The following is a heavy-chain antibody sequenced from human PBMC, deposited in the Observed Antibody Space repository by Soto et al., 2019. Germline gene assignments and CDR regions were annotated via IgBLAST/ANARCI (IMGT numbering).Heavy chain of an antibody. CDR2: IYTSGST. CDR1: GGSISSYY. J-gene: IGHJ3*02. D-gene: IGHD2-15*01. CDR3: AMGGVRFIVLVVPASLPNDVFDI. Sequence: QVQLQESGPGLVKPSETLSLTCTVSGGSISSYYWSWIRQPAGKGLEWIGRIYTSGSTNYNPSLNYRVLMSLHTSQNQFSRKLSSVIVADTAVYYCAMGGVRFIVLVVPASLPNDVFDIWGQGTMVTVSS. V-gene: IGHV4-4*07.